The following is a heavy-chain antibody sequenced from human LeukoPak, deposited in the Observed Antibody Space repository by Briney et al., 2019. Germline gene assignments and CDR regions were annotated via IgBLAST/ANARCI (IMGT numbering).Heavy chain of an antibody. V-gene: IGHV4-39*07. CDR2: IYYTGST. Sequence: SETLSLTCTVSGGSLTSSSYFWGWVRQPPGKGLEWIGNIYYTGSTYYDPSLKGRVTILLDKSNNQFSLKLSPVTAADTAVYFCARPSNTYHYDGSGGYFALWGRGTLVTVSS. CDR1: GGSLTSSSYF. D-gene: IGHD3-22*01. CDR3: ARPSNTYHYDGSGGYFAL. J-gene: IGHJ2*01.